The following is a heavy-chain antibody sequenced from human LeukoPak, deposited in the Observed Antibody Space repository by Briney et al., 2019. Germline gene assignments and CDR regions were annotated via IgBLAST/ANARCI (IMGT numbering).Heavy chain of an antibody. CDR2: INHSGST. Sequence: PSETLSLTCAVYGGSFSGYYWSWIRQPPGKGLEWIGEINHSGSTNYNPSLKSRVTISVDTSKNQFSLKLSSVTAADTAVYYCARLASIAARPDYMDVWGKGTTVTVSS. J-gene: IGHJ6*03. CDR1: GGSFSGYY. CDR3: ARLASIAARPDYMDV. V-gene: IGHV4-34*01. D-gene: IGHD6-6*01.